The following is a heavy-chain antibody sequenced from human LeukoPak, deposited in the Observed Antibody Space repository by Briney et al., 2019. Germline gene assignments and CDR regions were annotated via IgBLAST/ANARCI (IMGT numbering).Heavy chain of an antibody. CDR1: GFTFSSYS. J-gene: IGHJ4*02. D-gene: IGHD1-26*01. Sequence: GGSLRLSCAASGFTFSSYSMNWVRQAPGKGLEWVSSISSSSSYIYYADSVKGRFTISRDNAKNSPYLQMNSLRAEDTAVYYCAGGRRGSYSSSPAYGGRGPLVTAPS. CDR2: ISSSSSYI. V-gene: IGHV3-21*01. CDR3: AGGRRGSYSSSPAY.